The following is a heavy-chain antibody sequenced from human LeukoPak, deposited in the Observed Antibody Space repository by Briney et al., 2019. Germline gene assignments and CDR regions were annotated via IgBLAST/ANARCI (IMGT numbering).Heavy chain of an antibody. J-gene: IGHJ4*02. CDR1: GFTFRTYW. CDR2: IGGDGSNT. CDR3: ATYDFWSGMTGDY. V-gene: IGHV3-74*01. Sequence: GGSLRLSCGASGFTFRTYWMHWVRQAPGKGLVWVSRIGGDGSNTNFADSVRGRFTISRDNSKNTLYLQMNSLRAEDTAVYYCATYDFWSGMTGDYWGQGTLVTVSS. D-gene: IGHD3-3*01.